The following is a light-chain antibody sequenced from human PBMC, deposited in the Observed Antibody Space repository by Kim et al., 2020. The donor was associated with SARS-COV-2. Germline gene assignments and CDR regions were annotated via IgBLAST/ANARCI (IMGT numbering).Light chain of an antibody. CDR3: QAWDSSRGV. CDR2: QDS. Sequence: SYELTQPPSVSVSPGQTASITCSGDKLGDKYACWYQQKPGQSPVLVIYQDSKRSSGIPERFSGSNSGNTATLTISGTQAMDEADYYCQAWDSSRGVFGGGTQLTVL. V-gene: IGLV3-1*01. J-gene: IGLJ2*01. CDR1: KLGDKY.